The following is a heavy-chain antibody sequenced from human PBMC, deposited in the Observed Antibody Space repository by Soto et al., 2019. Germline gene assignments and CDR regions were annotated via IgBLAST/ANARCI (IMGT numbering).Heavy chain of an antibody. Sequence: GGSLRLSCAASGFTFSNYAMSWVRQAPGEGLEWVSGISGSGGSTYYADSVKGRFTISRDNSKNTLYLQMNSLRAEDTAVYYCAKQPYYDFWSGYNYGMDVWGQGTMVTVSS. D-gene: IGHD3-3*01. V-gene: IGHV3-23*01. CDR1: GFTFSNYA. CDR2: ISGSGGST. CDR3: AKQPYYDFWSGYNYGMDV. J-gene: IGHJ6*02.